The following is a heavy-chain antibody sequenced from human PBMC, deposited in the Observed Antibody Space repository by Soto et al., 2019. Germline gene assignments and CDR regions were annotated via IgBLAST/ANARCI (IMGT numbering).Heavy chain of an antibody. CDR3: AKDEPYNSITIFGVVSPDYFDY. V-gene: IGHV3-23*01. Sequence: HPGGSLRLSCAASGFTFSSYAMSWVRQAPGKGLEWVSAISGSGGSTYYADSVKGRFTISRDNSKNTLYLQMNSLRAEDTAVYYCAKDEPYNSITIFGVVSPDYFDYWGQGTLVTVSS. CDR1: GFTFSSYA. J-gene: IGHJ4*02. D-gene: IGHD3-3*01. CDR2: ISGSGGST.